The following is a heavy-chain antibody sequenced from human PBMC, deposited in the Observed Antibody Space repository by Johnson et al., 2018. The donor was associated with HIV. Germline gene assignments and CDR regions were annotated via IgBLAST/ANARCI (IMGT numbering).Heavy chain of an antibody. CDR2: INWNGGST. Sequence: MQLVESGGGLVQPGGSLRLSCAASGFTFDYYGMSWVRQAPGKGLEWVSGINWNGGSTGYADSVKGRFTISRDNAKNSLYLQMNSLRAEDTALYYCARAAAPYYYGSGSYYFDTFDIWGQGTMVTVSS. CDR3: ARAAAPYYYGSGSYYFDTFDI. V-gene: IGHV3-20*04. CDR1: GFTFDYYG. J-gene: IGHJ3*02. D-gene: IGHD3-10*01.